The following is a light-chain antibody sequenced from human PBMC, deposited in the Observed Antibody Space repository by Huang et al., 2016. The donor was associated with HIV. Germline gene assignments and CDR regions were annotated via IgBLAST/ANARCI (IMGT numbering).Light chain of an antibody. V-gene: IGKV3-15*01. J-gene: IGKJ4*01. CDR2: GSS. Sequence: EIVMTQSPATLSVSPGQRVTLSCRANRSVRTNLAWYQQRHGQAPRLLIYGSSTRAPGIPARFSGSVSGTDFSLTISSLQSEDFALYYCHQYNNWLLSFGGGTRV. CDR1: RSVRTN. CDR3: HQYNNWLLS.